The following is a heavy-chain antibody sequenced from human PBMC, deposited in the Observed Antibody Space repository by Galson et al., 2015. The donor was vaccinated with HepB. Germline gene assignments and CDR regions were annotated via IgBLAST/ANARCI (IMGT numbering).Heavy chain of an antibody. Sequence: SLRLSCAASGFTFSSCAMHWVRQAPGKGLEWVAVISYDGSNKYYADSVKGRFTISRDNSKNTLYLQMNSLRAEDTAVYYCARGGYSYGYYYYYYYMDVWGKGTTVTVSS. D-gene: IGHD5-18*01. CDR1: GFTFSSCA. V-gene: IGHV3-30-3*01. CDR2: ISYDGSNK. J-gene: IGHJ6*03. CDR3: ARGGYSYGYYYYYYYMDV.